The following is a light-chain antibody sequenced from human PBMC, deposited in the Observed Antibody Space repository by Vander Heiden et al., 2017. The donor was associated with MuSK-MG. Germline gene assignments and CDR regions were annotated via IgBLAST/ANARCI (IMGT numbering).Light chain of an antibody. CDR3: QSYDSSLSGVV. CDR2: GNS. Sequence: QSVLTQPPSVSGAPGQRVPISSTGSSSNIGAGYDVHWYQQLPGTAPKLLIYGNSNRPSGVPDRFSGSKSGTSASLAITGLQAEDEADYYCQSYDSSLSGVVFGGGTKLTVL. CDR1: SSNIGAGYD. J-gene: IGLJ2*01. V-gene: IGLV1-40*01.